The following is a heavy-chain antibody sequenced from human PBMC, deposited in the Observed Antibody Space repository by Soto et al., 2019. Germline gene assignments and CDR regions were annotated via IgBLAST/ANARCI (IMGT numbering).Heavy chain of an antibody. Sequence: PSETVSLTCTVSGDSINSADYYWSWLRQPPGKGLEWIGYIYYSRSNYYNPSLGRRATITIDTSRNQLSLNLMSVTAADTAVYYCARVVQFYDSSGYSFYYFDYWGQGALVTVSS. D-gene: IGHD3-22*01. CDR1: GDSINSADYY. J-gene: IGHJ4*02. CDR3: ARVVQFYDSSGYSFYYFDY. CDR2: IYYSRSN. V-gene: IGHV4-30-4*01.